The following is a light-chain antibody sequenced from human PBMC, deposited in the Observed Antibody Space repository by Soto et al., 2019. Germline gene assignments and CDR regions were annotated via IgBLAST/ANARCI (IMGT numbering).Light chain of an antibody. CDR2: EVS. CDR1: QSLLHITGETF. Sequence: DVVMTQTALSLSVAPGQPASISCKSSQSLLHITGETFLFWYLQKPGQSPQILIYEVSTRVSGVPDRLSGSGSGTDLKLEISRVETDDVGIYYCMKSTQLPPTFGQGTRLEIK. V-gene: IGKV2D-29*02. CDR3: MKSTQLPPT. J-gene: IGKJ5*01.